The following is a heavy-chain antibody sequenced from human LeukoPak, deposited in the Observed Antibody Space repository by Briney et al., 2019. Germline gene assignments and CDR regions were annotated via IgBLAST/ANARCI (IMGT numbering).Heavy chain of an antibody. J-gene: IGHJ3*02. CDR1: GGSFSGYY. V-gene: IGHV4-34*01. CDR2: INHSGST. Sequence: SETLSLTCAVYGGSFSGYYWSWIRQPPGKGLEWIGEINHSGSTNYNPSLKSRVTISVDTSKNQFSLKLSSVTAADTAVYYCARDSVRENDAFDIWGQGTMVTVSS. D-gene: IGHD3-10*01. CDR3: ARDSVRENDAFDI.